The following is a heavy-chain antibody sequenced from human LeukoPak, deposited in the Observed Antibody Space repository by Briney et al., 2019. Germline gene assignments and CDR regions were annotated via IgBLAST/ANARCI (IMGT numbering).Heavy chain of an antibody. CDR1: GGSISSSSYY. V-gene: IGHV4-39*01. CDR3: ARQDYGSGKYYYYYGMDV. CDR2: IYYSGST. J-gene: IGHJ6*02. Sequence: SETLSLTCTVSGGSISSSSYYWGWLRQPPGKGLEWIGSIYYSGSTYYNPSLKRRVTISVDTSKNQFSLKLSSVTAADTAVYYCARQDYGSGKYYYYYGMDVWGQGTTVTVSS. D-gene: IGHD3-10*01.